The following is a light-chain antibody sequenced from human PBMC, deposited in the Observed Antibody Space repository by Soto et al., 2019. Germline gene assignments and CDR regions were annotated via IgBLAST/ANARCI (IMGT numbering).Light chain of an antibody. CDR1: NIGSKS. V-gene: IGLV3-21*04. CDR3: QVWDSSSDHAV. J-gene: IGLJ2*01. CDR2: YDS. Sequence: SYELTQPPSVSVAPGKTARITCGGNNIGSKSVHWYQQKPGQAPVLVIYYDSDRPSGIPERFSGSNSGNTATLTISRVEAGDDADYYCQVWDSSSDHAVFGGGTKLTVL.